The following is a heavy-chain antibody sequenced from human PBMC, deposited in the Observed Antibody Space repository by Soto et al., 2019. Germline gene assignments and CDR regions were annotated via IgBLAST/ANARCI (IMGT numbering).Heavy chain of an antibody. CDR2: INHSGST. CDR3: ARGTYSSGWGRTNWFDP. V-gene: IGHV4-34*01. D-gene: IGHD6-19*01. Sequence: PSETLSLTCAVYGGSFCGYYWSWIRQPPGKGLEWIGEINHSGSTNYNPSLKSRVTISVDTSKNQFSLKLSSVTAADTAVYYCARGTYSSGWGRTNWFDPWGQGTLVTVSS. J-gene: IGHJ5*02. CDR1: GGSFCGYY.